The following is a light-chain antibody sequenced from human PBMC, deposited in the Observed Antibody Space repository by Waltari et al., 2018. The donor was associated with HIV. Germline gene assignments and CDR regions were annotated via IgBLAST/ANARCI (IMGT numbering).Light chain of an antibody. Sequence: DIQMPQSPSSLSASLGDRVTITCRASQSISSHLNWYQQKPGEAPKVLIYAASSLRSDVPSRFSGSGSGTEFTLTISSLQLEDFATYFCQQSYSSPNNFGQGT. CDR2: AAS. J-gene: IGKJ2*01. CDR1: QSISSH. CDR3: QQSYSSPNN. V-gene: IGKV1-39*01.